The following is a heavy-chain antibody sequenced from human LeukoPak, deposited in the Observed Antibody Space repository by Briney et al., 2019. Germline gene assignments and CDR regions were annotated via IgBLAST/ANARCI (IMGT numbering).Heavy chain of an antibody. J-gene: IGHJ4*02. CDR1: GYTFTDYY. CDR3: ARGDWGSFKSPDS. V-gene: IGHV1-2*02. Sequence: ASVKVSCKASGYTFTDYYIHWVRQAPGQGLEWMGWITPKNGGTNYAQKFQGRVIMTGDTSITTAYMGLSSLRSDDTAVYYCARGDWGSFKSPDSWGQGTLVTVSS. CDR2: ITPKNGGT. D-gene: IGHD7-27*01.